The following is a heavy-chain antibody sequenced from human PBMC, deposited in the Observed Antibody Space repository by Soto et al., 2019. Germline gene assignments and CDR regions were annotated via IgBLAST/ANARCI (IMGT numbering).Heavy chain of an antibody. CDR2: IIPILGIA. CDR3: GAGGDSCDI. D-gene: IGHD2-15*01. V-gene: IGHV1-69*02. Sequence: QVQLVQSGAEVKKPGSSVKVSCKASGGTFSSYTISWVRQAPGQGLEWMGRIIPILGIANYEQKFQGRVTITADKPTSTSYMELRSLGSEDTAVDYWGAGGDSCDIWGQGTMVTVSS. J-gene: IGHJ3*02. CDR1: GGTFSSYT.